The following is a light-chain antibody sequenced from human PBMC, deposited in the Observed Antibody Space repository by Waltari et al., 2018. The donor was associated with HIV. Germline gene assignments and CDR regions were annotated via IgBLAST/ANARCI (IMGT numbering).Light chain of an antibody. Sequence: QFVLTPPPSASGTPGQRVTIFCFGSSSYIGGPAVKWFQHLPGTAPKLLFHGGNRRPSGVAERFSGFNFGTSASLAISGLQSEDEADYYCAVWHDSLKVLVFGGGTRLTVL. CDR3: AVWHDSLKVLV. CDR2: GGN. V-gene: IGLV1-44*01. CDR1: SSYIGGPA. J-gene: IGLJ2*01.